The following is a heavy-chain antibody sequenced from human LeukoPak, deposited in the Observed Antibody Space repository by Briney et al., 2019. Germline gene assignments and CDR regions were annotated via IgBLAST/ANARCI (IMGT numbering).Heavy chain of an antibody. CDR3: AKPLIAVAARQNFQH. V-gene: IGHV3-23*01. J-gene: IGHJ1*01. D-gene: IGHD6-19*01. Sequence: GGSLRLSCAASGFIFSNYGMSWVRQAPGKGLEWVSAISGSGGSIYYADSVKGRFTIFRDNSKNTLFLQMNSLRAEDTAVYYCAKPLIAVAARQNFQHWGQGTLVTVSS. CDR2: ISGSGGSI. CDR1: GFIFSNYG.